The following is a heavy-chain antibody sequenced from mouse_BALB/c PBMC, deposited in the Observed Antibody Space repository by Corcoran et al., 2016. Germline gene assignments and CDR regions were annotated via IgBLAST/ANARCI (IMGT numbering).Heavy chain of an antibody. Sequence: EVLLQQSGPELVEPGASVKIPCKASGYTFTDYNMDWVKQSHGKSLEWIGDINPRSGGTVYNQTFKGKATLTVDKSSSTAYMELRSLTSEDTAVYYCARWGITTFDYWGQGTTVTVSS. J-gene: IGHJ2*01. CDR2: INPRSGGT. D-gene: IGHD1-1*01. CDR1: GYTFTDYN. V-gene: IGHV1-18*01. CDR3: ARWGITTFDY.